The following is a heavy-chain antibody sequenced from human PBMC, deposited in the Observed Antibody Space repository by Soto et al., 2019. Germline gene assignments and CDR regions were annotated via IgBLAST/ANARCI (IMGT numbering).Heavy chain of an antibody. CDR2: IVSVGDQI. Sequence: PGGSLRLSCAASNFTFSIYTMNWVRQAPGKGLEWVSFIVSVGDQIYYADSVKGRFTISRDSANHSLYLQMNSLRAEDTAVYYCHLWAWTVTTNYHYGADAWGQGTTVTVSS. CDR3: HLWAWTVTTNYHYGADA. CDR1: NFTFSIYT. V-gene: IGHV3-21*01. J-gene: IGHJ6*02. D-gene: IGHD1-1*01.